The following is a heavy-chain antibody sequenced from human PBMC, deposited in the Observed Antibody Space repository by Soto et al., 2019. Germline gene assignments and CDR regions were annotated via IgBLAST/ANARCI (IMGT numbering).Heavy chain of an antibody. V-gene: IGHV4-39*01. D-gene: IGHD3-3*01. Sequence: SETLSLTCTVSGGSISSSSYYWGWIRQPPGKGLEWIGSIYYSGSTYYNPSLKSRVTISVDTSKNQFSLKLSSVTAADTAVYYCARHDITGRESHPTRERKYYDFWSGYIRDHDYYYYYMDVWGKGTTVTVSS. CDR2: IYYSGST. CDR1: GGSISSSSYY. J-gene: IGHJ6*03. CDR3: ARHDITGRESHPTRERKYYDFWSGYIRDHDYYYYYMDV.